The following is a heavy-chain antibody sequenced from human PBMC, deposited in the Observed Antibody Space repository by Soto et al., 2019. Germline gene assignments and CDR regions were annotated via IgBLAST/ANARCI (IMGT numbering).Heavy chain of an antibody. CDR1: GYPFSKYG. J-gene: IGHJ5*02. V-gene: IGHV1-18*04. D-gene: IGHD5-12*01. Sequence: QLQLVQSGAEVERPGASVRVSCKAYGYPFSKYGISWIRQAPGQGLEWMGWIKPDNGDTNYAQKFQGRVTMTTDTSATTDYMELRSLRADDTAVYYCATSYDSGFDPWGQGTLVSVSS. CDR2: IKPDNGDT. CDR3: ATSYDSGFDP.